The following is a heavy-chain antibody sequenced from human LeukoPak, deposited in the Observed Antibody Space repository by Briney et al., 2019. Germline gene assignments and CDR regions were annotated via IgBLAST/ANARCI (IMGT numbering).Heavy chain of an antibody. CDR1: GGTFSSYT. CDR2: IIPILGIA. V-gene: IGHV1-69*04. J-gene: IGHJ4*02. D-gene: IGHD3-22*01. Sequence: SVKVSCKASGGTFSSYTISWVRQAPEQGLEWMGRIIPILGIANYAQKFQGRVTITADKSTSAAYMELSSLRSEDTAVYYCARDYYYDSSGYYDRARPFDYWGQGTLVTVSS. CDR3: ARDYYYDSSGYYDRARPFDY.